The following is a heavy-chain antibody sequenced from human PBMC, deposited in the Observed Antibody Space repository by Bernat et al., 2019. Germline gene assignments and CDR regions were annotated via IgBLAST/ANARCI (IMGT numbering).Heavy chain of an antibody. CDR1: GFTFSSYW. Sequence: EVQLVESGGGLVQPGGSLRLSCAASGFTFSSYWMHWVRQAPGKGLVWVSRINSDGSSTSYADSVKGRFTIPRDNAKNTLYLQMNSLRAEDTAVYYCARDIAAAGTIYYYYGMDVWGQGTTVTVSS. D-gene: IGHD6-13*01. V-gene: IGHV3-74*01. CDR3: ARDIAAAGTIYYYYGMDV. J-gene: IGHJ6*02. CDR2: INSDGSST.